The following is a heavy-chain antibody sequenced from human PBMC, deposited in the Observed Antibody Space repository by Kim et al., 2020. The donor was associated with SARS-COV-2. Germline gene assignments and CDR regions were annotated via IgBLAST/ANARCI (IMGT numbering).Heavy chain of an antibody. D-gene: IGHD5-12*01. Sequence: GGSLRLSCAASGFTFDDYAMHWVRQAPGKGLEWVSGISWNSGSIGYADSVKGRFTISRDNAKNSLYLQMNSLRAEDTALYYCAKDFTFADRDGYNSFFDYWGQGTLVTVSS. CDR3: AKDFTFADRDGYNSFFDY. CDR1: GFTFDDYA. CDR2: ISWNSGSI. V-gene: IGHV3-9*01. J-gene: IGHJ4*02.